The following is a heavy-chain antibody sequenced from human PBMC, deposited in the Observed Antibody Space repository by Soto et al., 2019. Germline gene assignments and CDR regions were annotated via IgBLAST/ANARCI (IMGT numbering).Heavy chain of an antibody. V-gene: IGHV4-4*02. D-gene: IGHD1-26*01. J-gene: IGHJ6*02. CDR1: GGSISSSNW. CDR3: ARVSGSYYYGMDV. Sequence: SETLSLTCAVSGGSISSSNWWSWVRQPPGKGLEWIGEIYHSGSTNYNPSLKSRVTVSVDKSKNQFSLKLSSVTAADTAVYYCARVSGSYYYGMDVWGQGTTVTVS. CDR2: IYHSGST.